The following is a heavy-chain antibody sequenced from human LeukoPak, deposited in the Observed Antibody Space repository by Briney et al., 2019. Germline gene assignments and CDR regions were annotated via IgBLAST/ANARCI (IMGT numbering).Heavy chain of an antibody. CDR2: IKSKTDGGTT. J-gene: IGHJ6*03. V-gene: IGHV3-15*01. CDR1: GFTFSNAW. Sequence: KAGGSLRLSCAASGFTFSNAWMSWVRQAPGKGLEWVGRIKSKTDGGTTDYAAPVKGRFTISRDDSKNTLYLQMNSLKTEDTAVYYCTTDFFRPTGCSGGGSCYYYYMDVWGKGTTVTVSS. CDR3: TTDFFRPTGCSGGGSCYYYYMDV. D-gene: IGHD2-15*01.